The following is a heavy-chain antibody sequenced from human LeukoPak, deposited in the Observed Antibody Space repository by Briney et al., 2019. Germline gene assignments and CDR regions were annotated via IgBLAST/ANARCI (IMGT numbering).Heavy chain of an antibody. D-gene: IGHD5-18*01. CDR1: GGSISSSSYY. CDR3: ARAPGGRGYSYGLYY. Sequence: PSETLSLTCTVSGGSISSSSYYWGCIRQPPGKGLEWIGSIYYSGSTYYNPSLKSRVTISVDTSKNQFSLKLSSVTAADTAVYYCARAPGGRGYSYGLYYWGQGTLVTVSS. J-gene: IGHJ4*02. V-gene: IGHV4-39*01. CDR2: IYYSGST.